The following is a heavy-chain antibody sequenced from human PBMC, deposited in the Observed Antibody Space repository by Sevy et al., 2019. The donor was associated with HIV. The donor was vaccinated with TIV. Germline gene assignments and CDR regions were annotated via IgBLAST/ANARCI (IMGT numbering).Heavy chain of an antibody. CDR2: ISGSGRFT. Sequence: GGSLRLSCSASEFTFSSYAMSWVRQAPGKGLEWVSSISGSGRFTYYADFVEGRFIISRDNSKNTLSVQMNSLRAEDTAVYYCAKGFCSGATCVVDYYYYGMDVWGQGTTVTVSS. V-gene: IGHV3-23*01. J-gene: IGHJ6*02. D-gene: IGHD2-15*01. CDR1: EFTFSSYA. CDR3: AKGFCSGATCVVDYYYYGMDV.